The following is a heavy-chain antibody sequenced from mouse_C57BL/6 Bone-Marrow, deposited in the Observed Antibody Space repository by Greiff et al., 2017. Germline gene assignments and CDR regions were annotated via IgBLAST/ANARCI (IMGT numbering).Heavy chain of an antibody. D-gene: IGHD1-1*01. CDR3: ARPHSYGSSFAY. CDR2: ISSGGSYT. Sequence: EVKLMESGGDLVKPGGSLKLSCAASGFTFSSYGMSWVRQTPDKRLEWVATISSGGSYTYYPDSVKGRFTISRDNAKNTLYLQMSSLKSEDTAMYYFARPHSYGSSFAYWGQGTLVTVSA. V-gene: IGHV5-6*01. J-gene: IGHJ3*01. CDR1: GFTFSSYG.